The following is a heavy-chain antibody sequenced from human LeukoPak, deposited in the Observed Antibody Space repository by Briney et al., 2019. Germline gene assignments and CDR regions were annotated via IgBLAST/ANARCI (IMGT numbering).Heavy chain of an antibody. V-gene: IGHV1-69*01. CDR3: ARWAGTCTIASCYTPLGY. J-gene: IGHJ4*02. CDR2: IVPVFGTV. Sequence: GSSVKVSCKAPGGTFSNYGFSWVRQAPEQGLEWMGGIVPVFGTVSYAQKFQDRVTITADDFTTTAYMELSSLRSEDTAVYYCARWAGTCTIASCYTPLGYWGQGTLVTVST. CDR1: GGTFSNYG. D-gene: IGHD2-2*02.